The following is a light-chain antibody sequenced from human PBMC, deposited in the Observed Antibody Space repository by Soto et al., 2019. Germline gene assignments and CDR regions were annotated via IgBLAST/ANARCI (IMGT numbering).Light chain of an antibody. CDR3: QQYNSYWT. J-gene: IGKJ1*01. CDR1: QSISDS. V-gene: IGKV1-5*03. Sequence: DIQMTQSPFTLSASVGDRVTITCRASQSISDSLAWYQQKPGKAPKLLIYKASSLESGVPSRFSGSGSGTEFILTISSLQPDDFATYYCQQYNSYWTFGQGTKVDVK. CDR2: KAS.